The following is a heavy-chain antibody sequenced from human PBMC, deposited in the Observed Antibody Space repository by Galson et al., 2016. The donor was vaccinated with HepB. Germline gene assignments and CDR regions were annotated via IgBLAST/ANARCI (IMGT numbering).Heavy chain of an antibody. V-gene: IGHV3-7*03. Sequence: SLRLSCAASEFDFRVYWMIWVRQAPGKGLEWVAIVNQAASEKYYVDSVKGRFTISRDNAKKSLFLEMDSLRAEDTAVYYCAREGREYYDSRGPGDALDIWGQGTMVTVSS. CDR1: EFDFRVYW. CDR2: VNQAASEK. D-gene: IGHD3-22*01. J-gene: IGHJ3*02. CDR3: AREGREYYDSRGPGDALDI.